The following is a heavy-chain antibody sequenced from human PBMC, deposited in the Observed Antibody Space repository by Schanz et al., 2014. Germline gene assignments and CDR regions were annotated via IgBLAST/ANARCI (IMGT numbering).Heavy chain of an antibody. CDR2: ISGSGETT. V-gene: IGHV3-23*01. CDR3: ARGASRDYFAMDV. Sequence: EVQLLESGGGLVQPGGSLRLSCAASGFTFSSYAMSWVRQAPGKGLEWVSAISGSGETTYYADSVKGRFTISRDNSKNALYLQMNSLRAEDTAVYYCARGASRDYFAMDVWGQGTTVTVSS. J-gene: IGHJ6*02. CDR1: GFTFSSYA.